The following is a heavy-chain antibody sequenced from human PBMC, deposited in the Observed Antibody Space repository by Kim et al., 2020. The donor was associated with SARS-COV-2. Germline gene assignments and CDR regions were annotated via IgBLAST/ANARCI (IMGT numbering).Heavy chain of an antibody. D-gene: IGHD2-2*02. CDR1: GFTFSSYA. J-gene: IGHJ5*02. Sequence: GGSLRLSCAASGFTFSSYAMSWVRQAPGKGLEWVSAISGSGGSTYYADSVKGRFTISRDNSKNTLYLQMNSLRAEDTDVYYCAKGGRWGRYCSSTSCYRVAPFDPWGQGTLVTVSS. CDR3: AKGGRWGRYCSSTSCYRVAPFDP. V-gene: IGHV3-23*01. CDR2: ISGSGGST.